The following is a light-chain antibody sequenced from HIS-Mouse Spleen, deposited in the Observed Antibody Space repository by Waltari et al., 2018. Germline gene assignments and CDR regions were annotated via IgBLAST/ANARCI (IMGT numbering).Light chain of an antibody. CDR3: YSTDSSGNHRV. CDR2: EAS. CDR1: ALPKKY. J-gene: IGLJ2*01. Sequence: SYELTQPPSVSVSPGQTARITCSGDALPKKYAYWYQPKSGPAPVLVIYEASKRPSGIPERGSGSSSGTMATLTISGAQVEDEADYYGYSTDSSGNHRVFGGGTKLTVL. V-gene: IGLV3-10*01.